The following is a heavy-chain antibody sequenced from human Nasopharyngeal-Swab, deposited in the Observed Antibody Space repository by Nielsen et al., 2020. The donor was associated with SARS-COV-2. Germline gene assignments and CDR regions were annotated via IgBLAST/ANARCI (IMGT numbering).Heavy chain of an antibody. V-gene: IGHV3-53*01. D-gene: IGHD5-18*01. CDR1: GFTVSSNY. CDR3: ARDRGYSYGYSYYYYGMDV. J-gene: IGHJ6*02. CDR2: IYSGGST. Sequence: GESLKISCAASGFTVSSNYMSWVRQAPGKGLEWVSVIYSGGSTYYADSVMGRFTISRDNSKNTLYLQMNSLRAEDTAVYYCARDRGYSYGYSYYYYGMDVWGQGTTVTVSS.